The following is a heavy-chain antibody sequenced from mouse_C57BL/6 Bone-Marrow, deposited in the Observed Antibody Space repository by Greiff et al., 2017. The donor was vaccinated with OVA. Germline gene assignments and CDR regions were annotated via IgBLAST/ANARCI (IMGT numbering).Heavy chain of an antibody. CDR1: GFTFSSYA. J-gene: IGHJ1*03. CDR3: TRDRGSTTVVANWYFDV. D-gene: IGHD1-1*01. CDR2: ISSGGDYI. Sequence: EVKLVESGEGLVKPGGSLKLSCAASGFTFSSYAMSWVRQTPEKRLEWVAYISSGGDYIYYADTVKGRFTISRDNARNTLYRQMSSLKSEDTAMYYCTRDRGSTTVVANWYFDVWGTGTTVTVSS. V-gene: IGHV5-9-1*02.